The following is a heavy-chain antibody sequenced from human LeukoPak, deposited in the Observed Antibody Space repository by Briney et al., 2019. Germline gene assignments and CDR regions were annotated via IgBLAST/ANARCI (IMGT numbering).Heavy chain of an antibody. CDR1: GGSFSGYY. CDR3: ARLVEGGGYCSGGSCYHIDY. J-gene: IGHJ4*02. CDR2: INHSGST. V-gene: IGHV4-34*01. D-gene: IGHD2-15*01. Sequence: MTSETLSLTCAVYGGSFSGYYWSWIRQPPGKGLEWIGEINHSGSTNYNPSLKSRVTISVDTSKNQFSLKLSSVTAADTAVYYCARLVEGGGYCSGGSCYHIDYWGQGTLVTVSS.